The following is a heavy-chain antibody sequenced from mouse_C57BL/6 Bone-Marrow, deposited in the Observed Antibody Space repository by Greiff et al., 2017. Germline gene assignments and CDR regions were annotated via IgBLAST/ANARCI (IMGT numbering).Heavy chain of an antibody. Sequence: EVQLQQSGTVLARPGASVKMSCKTSGYTFTSYWMHWVKQRPGQGLEWIGAIYPGNSDTSYNQKLKGKAKLTAVTSASTAYMELRSLTNEDSAVYYCTIRRKSSGYPDYYAMDYWGQGTSVTVSS. CDR2: IYPGNSDT. V-gene: IGHV1-5*01. D-gene: IGHD3-2*02. CDR1: GYTFTSYW. J-gene: IGHJ4*01. CDR3: TIRRKSSGYPDYYAMDY.